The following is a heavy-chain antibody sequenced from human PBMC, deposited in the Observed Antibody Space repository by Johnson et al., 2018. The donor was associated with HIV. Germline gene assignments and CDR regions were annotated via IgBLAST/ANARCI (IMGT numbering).Heavy chain of an antibody. D-gene: IGHD2-8*02. J-gene: IGHJ3*02. CDR1: GFTVSSNY. Sequence: MLLVESGGGLVRPGGSLRLSCTASGFTVSSNYMSWVRQAPGKGLEWVSVIDTAGSTYYADSVKGRFTISRDNSKNTLYLQMNSLRAEDTAVYYCARDCTGGVCLNDAFDIWGQGTMVTVSS. CDR3: ARDCTGGVCLNDAFDI. V-gene: IGHV3-66*02. CDR2: IDTAGST.